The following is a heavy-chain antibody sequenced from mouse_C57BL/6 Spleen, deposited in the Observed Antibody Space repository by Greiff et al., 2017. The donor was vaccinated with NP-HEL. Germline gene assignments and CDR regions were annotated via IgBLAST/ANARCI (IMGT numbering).Heavy chain of an antibody. CDR2: IYPGSGST. J-gene: IGHJ3*01. Sequence: QVQLKQPGAELVKPGASVKMSCKASGYTFTSYWITWVKQRPGQGLEWIGDIYPGSGSTNYNEKFKSKATLTVDTSSSTAYMQLSSLTSEDSAVYYCAREKTAQATIAYWGQGTLVTVSA. D-gene: IGHD3-2*02. CDR1: GYTFTSYW. V-gene: IGHV1-55*01. CDR3: AREKTAQATIAY.